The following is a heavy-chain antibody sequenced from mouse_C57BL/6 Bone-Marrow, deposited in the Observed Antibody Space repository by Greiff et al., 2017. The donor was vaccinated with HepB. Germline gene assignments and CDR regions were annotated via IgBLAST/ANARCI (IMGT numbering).Heavy chain of an antibody. Sequence: EVKLMESGGGLVQPGGSLKLSCAASGFTFSDYGMHWVRQAPEKGLEWVAYISSGSSTIYYADTVKGRFTISRDNAKNTLFLQMTSLRSEDTAMYYCARPNNYGSSFSFDYWGQGTTLTVSS. CDR2: ISSGSSTI. J-gene: IGHJ2*01. CDR1: GFTFSDYG. V-gene: IGHV5-17*01. CDR3: ARPNNYGSSFSFDY. D-gene: IGHD1-1*01.